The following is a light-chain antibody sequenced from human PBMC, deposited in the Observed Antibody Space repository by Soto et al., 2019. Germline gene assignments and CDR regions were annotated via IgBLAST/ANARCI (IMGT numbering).Light chain of an antibody. CDR3: CSYAGGSIEV. CDR1: SRDVGAYDY. V-gene: IGLV2-14*03. CDR2: YVD. Sequence: QSVLTQPASVSGSPGQSITISCTGTSRDVGAYDYVSWYLQYPDKAPQLLIYYVDNRPSGVSSRFSGSKSGNTASLTISGLQAEDEGDYYCCSYAGGSIEVFGTGTKLTVL. J-gene: IGLJ1*01.